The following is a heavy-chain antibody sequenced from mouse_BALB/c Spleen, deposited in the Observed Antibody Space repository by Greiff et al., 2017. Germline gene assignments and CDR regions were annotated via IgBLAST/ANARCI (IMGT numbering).Heavy chain of an antibody. Sequence: QVQLQQSGAELAKPGASVKMSCKASGYTLTSYWMHWVKQRPGQGLEWIGYINPSTGYTEYNQKFKDKATLTADKSSSTAYMQLSSLTSEDSAVYYCARWLPYYFDYWGQGTTLTVSS. CDR1: GYTLTSYW. D-gene: IGHD1-2*01. CDR3: ARWLPYYFDY. J-gene: IGHJ2*01. V-gene: IGHV1-7*01. CDR2: INPSTGYT.